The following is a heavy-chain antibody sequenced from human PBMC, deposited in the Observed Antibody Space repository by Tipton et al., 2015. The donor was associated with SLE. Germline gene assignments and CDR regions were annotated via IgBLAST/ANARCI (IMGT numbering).Heavy chain of an antibody. J-gene: IGHJ4*02. CDR2: INHSGST. Sequence: LRLSCTVSGGSISSSSYYWGWIRQPPGKGLEWIGEINHSGSTNYNPSLKSRVTISVDTSKNQFSLKLSSVTAADTAVYYCARGRDCSGGSCYSVFDYWGQGTLVTVSS. CDR1: GGSISSSSYY. D-gene: IGHD2-15*01. CDR3: ARGRDCSGGSCYSVFDY. V-gene: IGHV4-39*07.